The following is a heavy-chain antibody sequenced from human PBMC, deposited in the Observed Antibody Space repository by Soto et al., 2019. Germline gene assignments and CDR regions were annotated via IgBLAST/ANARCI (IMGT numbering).Heavy chain of an antibody. D-gene: IGHD6-13*01. V-gene: IGHV3-30-3*01. CDR1: GFTFSSYP. CDR2: ISVNGNNI. J-gene: IGHJ5*02. CDR3: ARSHSSSWHWFDP. Sequence: ESGGGVVQPGRSLRLYCAASGFTFSSYPMHWVRQAPGKGPEWVAVISVNGNNIHYGDSVKGRFTISRDNSKNTLYLQMSSLRVEDTAVYYCARSHSSSWHWFDPWGQGTLVTVSS.